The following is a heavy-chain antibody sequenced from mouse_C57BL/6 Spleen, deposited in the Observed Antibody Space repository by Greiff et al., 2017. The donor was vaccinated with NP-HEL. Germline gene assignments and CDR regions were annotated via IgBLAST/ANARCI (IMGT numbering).Heavy chain of an antibody. V-gene: IGHV1-61*01. CDR3: ARWTDYAMDY. CDR2: IYPSDSET. J-gene: IGHJ4*01. CDR1: GYTFTSYW. Sequence: VQLQQPGAELVRPGSSVKLSCKASGYTFTSYWMDWVKQRPGQGLEWIGNIYPSDSETHYNQKFKDKATLTVDKSSSTAYMQLSSLTSEDSAVYYCARWTDYAMDYWGQGTSVTVSS.